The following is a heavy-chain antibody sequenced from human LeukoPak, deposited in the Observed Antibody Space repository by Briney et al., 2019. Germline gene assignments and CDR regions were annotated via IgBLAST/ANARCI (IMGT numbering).Heavy chain of an antibody. Sequence: SETLSLTCTVSGGSISSYYWSWIRQPPGKGLEWIGYIYYSGSTNYNPSLKSRVTISVDTSKNQSSLKLSSVTAADTAVYYCARVKAGYPDYWGQGTLVTVSS. D-gene: IGHD6-13*01. J-gene: IGHJ4*02. CDR2: IYYSGST. V-gene: IGHV4-59*01. CDR3: ARVKAGYPDY. CDR1: GGSISSYY.